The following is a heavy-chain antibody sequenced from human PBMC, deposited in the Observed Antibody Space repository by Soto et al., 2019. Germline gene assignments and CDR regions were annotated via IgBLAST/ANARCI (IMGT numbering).Heavy chain of an antibody. CDR1: GYTFTSYD. J-gene: IGHJ6*03. CDR2: MNTNSGNT. CDR3: ARWAVAGSYYYYYMDV. Sequence: ASVKVSCKASGYTFTSYDINWVRQATGQGLEWMGWMNTNSGNTGYAQKFQGRVTMTRNTSISTAYMELSSLRSEDTAVYYCARWAVAGSYYYYYMDVWGKGTTVTVSS. V-gene: IGHV1-8*01. D-gene: IGHD6-19*01.